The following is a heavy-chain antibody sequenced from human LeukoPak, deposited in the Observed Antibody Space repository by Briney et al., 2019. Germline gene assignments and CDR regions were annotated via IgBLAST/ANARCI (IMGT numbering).Heavy chain of an antibody. V-gene: IGHV3-30-3*01. CDR3: ARVATKETYYDILTGKRNYYYMDV. CDR1: GFTFSSYA. CDR2: ISYDGSNK. J-gene: IGHJ6*03. Sequence: GSLRLSCAASGFTFSSYAMHWVRQAPGKGLEWVAVISYDGSNKYYADSVKGRFTISRDNSKNTLYLQMNSLRAEDTAVYYCARVATKETYYDILTGKRNYYYMDVWGKGTTVTVSS. D-gene: IGHD3-9*01.